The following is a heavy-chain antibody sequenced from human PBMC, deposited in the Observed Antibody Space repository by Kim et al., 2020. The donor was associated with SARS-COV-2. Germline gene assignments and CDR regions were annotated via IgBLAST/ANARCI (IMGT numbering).Heavy chain of an antibody. CDR3: ARDGGITRGIDV. D-gene: IGHD1-7*01. V-gene: IGHV1-18*01. CDR1: GYTFTSQG. CDR2: ISPLNGNT. J-gene: IGHJ6*02. Sequence: ASLKVSCKASGYTFTSQGINWVRQAPGQGPEWMGWISPLNGNTKYAQKFQGRVAMTRDTSTTTVEMELRSLTSDDTAVYYCARDGGITRGIDVWGQGTSV.